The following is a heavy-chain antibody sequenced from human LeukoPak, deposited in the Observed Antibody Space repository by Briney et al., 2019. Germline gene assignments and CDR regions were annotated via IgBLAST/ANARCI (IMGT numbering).Heavy chain of an antibody. Sequence: LAGGSLRLSCTASGFTFGDYAMGWVRQAPGKGLEWVGFIRSGVYGATTEYAASVKGRFTISRDDSKSIAYLQMNSLKSEDTALYYCSRSAGLDYWGQGTLVTVSS. CDR2: IRSGVYGATT. V-gene: IGHV3-49*04. CDR1: GFTFGDYA. J-gene: IGHJ4*02. CDR3: SRSAGLDY. D-gene: IGHD1-1*01.